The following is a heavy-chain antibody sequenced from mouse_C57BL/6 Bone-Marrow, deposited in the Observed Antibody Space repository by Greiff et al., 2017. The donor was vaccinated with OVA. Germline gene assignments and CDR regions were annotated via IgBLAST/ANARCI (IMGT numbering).Heavy chain of an antibody. CDR2: ISSGSSTI. CDR1: GFTFSDYG. Sequence: EVQRVESGGGLVKPGGSLKLSCAASGFTFSDYGMHWVRQAPEKGLEWVAYISSGSSTIYYADTVKGRYTISRDNAKNTLFLQMTSLRSEDTAMYYCARVLFYDGYFFDYWGQGTTLTVSS. CDR3: ARVLFYDGYFFDY. V-gene: IGHV5-17*01. D-gene: IGHD2-3*01. J-gene: IGHJ2*01.